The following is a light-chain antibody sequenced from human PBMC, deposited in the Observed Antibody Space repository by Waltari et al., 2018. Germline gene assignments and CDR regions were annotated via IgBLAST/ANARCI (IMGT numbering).Light chain of an antibody. J-gene: IGLJ2*01. Sequence: SPGLTQPPSVSVSPGQTAIITCSARESPDQYTYWFQQKSGQAPVVVSRRNTGRPSGIPERFSAADSGTTGTLVISGVETEDEADYYCQSADDSGNHVLFGGGTRLTVL. V-gene: IGLV3-25*03. CDR2: RNT. CDR3: QSADDSGNHVL. CDR1: ESPDQY.